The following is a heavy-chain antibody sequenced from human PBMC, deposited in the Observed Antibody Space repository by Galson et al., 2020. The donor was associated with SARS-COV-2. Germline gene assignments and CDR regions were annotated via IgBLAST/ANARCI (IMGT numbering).Heavy chain of an antibody. CDR3: ARHGTRGDSSSYYYVT. V-gene: IGHV5-51*01. Sequence: KIGESLKISCKGSGYSFTSYWIGWVRQMPGKGLEWMGIIYPGDSDTRYSPSFHGKVTISADKSISTAYLQWSSLKASDTAMYYCARHGTRGDSSSYYYVTWGQGTLVTVSS. CDR2: IYPGDSDT. CDR1: GYSFTSYW. D-gene: IGHD3-22*01. J-gene: IGHJ5*02.